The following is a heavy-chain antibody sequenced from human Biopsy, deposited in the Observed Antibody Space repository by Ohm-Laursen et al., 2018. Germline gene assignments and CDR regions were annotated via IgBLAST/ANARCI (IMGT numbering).Heavy chain of an antibody. J-gene: IGHJ4*02. CDR1: GFTFTDYT. D-gene: IGHD2-8*01. Sequence: SLRLSCSASGFTFTDYTMTWVCQAPGKGLEWVSSISASGNHIYYTDSVKGQFTVSRDNGKNSVYLQMNSLRVEDTAVYYCARDGEAKYCKHGVCPSDFWGQGTLVAVSS. V-gene: IGHV3-21*01. CDR3: ARDGEAKYCKHGVCPSDF. CDR2: ISASGNHI.